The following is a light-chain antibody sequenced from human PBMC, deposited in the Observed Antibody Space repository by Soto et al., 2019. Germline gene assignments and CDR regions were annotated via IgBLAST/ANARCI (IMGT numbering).Light chain of an antibody. J-gene: IGKJ1*01. CDR1: QSVNSN. Sequence: ETVMTQSPATLSVSPGERATLSCRASQSVNSNLAWYQQKLGQAPRVLIYGASTRATGIPARFSGSGSGTEFTLTINSLQSEDFAVYYCQQYNTWPRTFGQGTKV. CDR3: QQYNTWPRT. CDR2: GAS. V-gene: IGKV3-15*01.